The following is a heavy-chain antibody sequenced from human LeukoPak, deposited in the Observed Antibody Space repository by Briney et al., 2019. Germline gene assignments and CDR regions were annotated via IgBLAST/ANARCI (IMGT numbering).Heavy chain of an antibody. D-gene: IGHD4-17*01. CDR2: ISSSSSTI. CDR1: GFTFSSYN. V-gene: IGHV3-48*02. Sequence: GGSLRLSCAASGFTFSSYNMNWVRQAPGKGLEWVSYISSSSSTIYYADSVKGRFTISRDNAKNSLYLQMNSLRDEDTAVYYCARIDDYGDYVGGLDFDYWGQGTLVTVSS. CDR3: ARIDDYGDYVGGLDFDY. J-gene: IGHJ4*02.